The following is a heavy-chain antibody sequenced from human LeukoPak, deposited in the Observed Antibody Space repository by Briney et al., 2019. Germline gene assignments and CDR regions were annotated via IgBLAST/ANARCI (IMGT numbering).Heavy chain of an antibody. D-gene: IGHD3-22*01. V-gene: IGHV4-59*01. J-gene: IGHJ4*02. CDR2: IYYGGST. CDR3: ARARLDISGRFDY. Sequence: SETLSLTCTVSGGSISSYYWSWIRQSPGKGLEWIGYIYYGGSTDYNPSLKSRVTISKDTSKTQFSLRLSSVTAADTAVYYCARARLDISGRFDYWGQGTLVTVSS. CDR1: GGSISSYY.